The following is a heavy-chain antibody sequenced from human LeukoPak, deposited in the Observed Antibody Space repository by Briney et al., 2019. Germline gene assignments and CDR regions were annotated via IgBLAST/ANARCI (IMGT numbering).Heavy chain of an antibody. V-gene: IGHV1-46*01. J-gene: IGHJ4*02. CDR1: GFTFSTYG. D-gene: IGHD2-8*01. Sequence: RPGGSLRLSCAASGFTFSTYGMHWARHAPGQGLEWMGIINPSGGSTSYAQKFQGRVTMTRDMSTSTVYMELSSLRSEDTAVYYCARAAEWCMLYCVTYFDYWGQGTLVTVSS. CDR3: ARAAEWCMLYCVTYFDY. CDR2: INPSGGST.